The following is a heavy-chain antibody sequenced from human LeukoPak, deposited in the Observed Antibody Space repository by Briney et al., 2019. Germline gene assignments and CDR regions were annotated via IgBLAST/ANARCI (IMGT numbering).Heavy chain of an antibody. D-gene: IGHD1-26*01. CDR2: INPSGGST. CDR1: GYTFTSYY. J-gene: IGHJ4*02. Sequence: ASVKVSCKASGYTFTSYYMHWVRQAPGQGLEWMGIINPSGGSTSYAQKFQGRVTMTRDTSTSTVYMELSSLRSDDTAVYYCARRRWELLYFDYWGQGTLVTVSS. V-gene: IGHV1-46*01. CDR3: ARRRWELLYFDY.